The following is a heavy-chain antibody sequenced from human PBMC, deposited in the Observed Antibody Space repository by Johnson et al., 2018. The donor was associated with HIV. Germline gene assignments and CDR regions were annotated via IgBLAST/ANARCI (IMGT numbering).Heavy chain of an antibody. CDR2: IGTAGDT. CDR1: GFTFSSYD. D-gene: IGHD1-26*01. V-gene: IGHV3-13*01. Sequence: VQLVESGGGVVQPGRSLRLSCAASGFTFSSYDMHWVRQATGKGLEWVSAIGTAGDTYYPGSVKGRFTISRDNSKNTLSLQMNSPRVDDTAIYYCARVRAGRENAFDIWGQGTMVTVSS. CDR3: ARVRAGRENAFDI. J-gene: IGHJ3*02.